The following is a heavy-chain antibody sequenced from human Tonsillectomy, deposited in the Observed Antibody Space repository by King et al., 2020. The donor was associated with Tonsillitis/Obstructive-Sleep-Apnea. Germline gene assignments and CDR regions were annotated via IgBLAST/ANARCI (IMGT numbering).Heavy chain of an antibody. Sequence: QLVQSGGGVVQPGRSLRLSCAASGFTFSSYGMHWVRQAPGKGLEWVAIISYVEKNKFYADSVKGRFTISRDNSKSTLYLQMNSLRTDDTAVYYCAKDLRISWSFDYWGQGTLVTVSS. V-gene: IGHV3-30*18. CDR1: GFTFSSYG. J-gene: IGHJ4*02. CDR3: AKDLRISWSFDY. CDR2: ISYVEKNK. D-gene: IGHD6-13*01.